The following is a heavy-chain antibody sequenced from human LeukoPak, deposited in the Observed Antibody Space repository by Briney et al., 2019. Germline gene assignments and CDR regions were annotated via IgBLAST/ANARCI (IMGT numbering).Heavy chain of an antibody. Sequence: PGGSLRLSCAASEFSVGSNYMTWVRQAPGKGLEWVSLIYSGGSTYYADSVKGRFTISRDNAKNSLYLQMNSLPAEDTAVYYCARIHGYSTGWYYFDYWGQGTLVTVSS. CDR1: EFSVGSNY. V-gene: IGHV3-66*01. D-gene: IGHD6-19*01. CDR2: IYSGGST. J-gene: IGHJ4*02. CDR3: ARIHGYSTGWYYFDY.